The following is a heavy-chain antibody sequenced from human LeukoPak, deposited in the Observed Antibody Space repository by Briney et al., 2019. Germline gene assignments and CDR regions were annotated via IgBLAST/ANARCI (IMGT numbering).Heavy chain of an antibody. D-gene: IGHD5-24*01. CDR3: ARSAKMASALDYYYYYMDV. V-gene: IGHV4-61*02. CDR1: GGSISSATYY. J-gene: IGHJ6*03. CDR2: IYAGGST. Sequence: SETLSLTCTVSGGSISSATYYWSWIRQPAGKGLEWIGRIYAGGSTNYNPSLKSRVTISIDMSKNQFSLRLSSVTAADTAMYYCARSAKMASALDYYYYYMDVWGKGTTVTISS.